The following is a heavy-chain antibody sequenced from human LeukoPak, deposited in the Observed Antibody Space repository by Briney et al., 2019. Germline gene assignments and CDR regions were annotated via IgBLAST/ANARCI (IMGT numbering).Heavy chain of an antibody. CDR3: ARLGIAAQIDY. Sequence: SETLSLTCAVYGASLSGYYWTWIRQPPGKGLEWIGEITHIGSTNYNPSLKSRVTISVDTSKNQFSLKLSSVTAADTAVYYCARLGIAAQIDYWGQGTLVTVSS. CDR2: ITHIGST. J-gene: IGHJ4*02. D-gene: IGHD6-6*01. CDR1: GASLSGYY. V-gene: IGHV4-34*01.